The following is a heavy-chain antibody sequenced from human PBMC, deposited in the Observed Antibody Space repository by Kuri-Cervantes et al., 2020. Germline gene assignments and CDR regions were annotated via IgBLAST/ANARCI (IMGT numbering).Heavy chain of an antibody. D-gene: IGHD2-2*01. Sequence: GGCLRLSCAASGFTFSGYSMSWVRQTPGKGLEWVSSISSSSIYIYYADSVKGRFTVSRDHAKNSLYLQMNSLRVEDTAVYYCARAGYCSSTSCYAVYMDVWGKGTTVTVSS. J-gene: IGHJ6*03. CDR3: ARAGYCSSTSCYAVYMDV. V-gene: IGHV3-21*04. CDR1: GFTFSGYS. CDR2: ISSSSIYI.